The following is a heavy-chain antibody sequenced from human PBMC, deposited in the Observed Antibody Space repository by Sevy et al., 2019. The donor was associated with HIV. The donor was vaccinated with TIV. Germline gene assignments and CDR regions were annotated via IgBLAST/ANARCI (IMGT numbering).Heavy chain of an antibody. V-gene: IGHV4-59*08. CDR2: VYYTGGT. CDR1: GGSINSDH. CDR3: ARRNDFDI. J-gene: IGHJ3*02. Sequence: ETLSLNCTVSGGSINSDHWNWIRQPPGKGLEWIGYVYYTGGTNYNPSLKNRVTISVDRTKNQFSLKLTSVTAADTAVYYCARRNDFDIWGQGTMVTVSS.